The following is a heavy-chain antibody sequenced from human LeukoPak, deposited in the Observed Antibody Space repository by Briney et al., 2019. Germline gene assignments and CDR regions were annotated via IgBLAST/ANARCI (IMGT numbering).Heavy chain of an antibody. V-gene: IGHV4-39*01. CDR2: IYYSGST. J-gene: IGHJ4*02. CDR1: GGSSSSSSYY. Sequence: SETLSLTCTVSGGSSSSSSYYWGWIRQTPGKGLEWIGSIYYSGSTYYNPSLKSRVTISVDTSKNQFSLKLSSVTAADTAVYYCARRRFVRGPDVVNPFDYWGQGTLVTVSS. CDR3: ARRRFVRGPDVVNPFDY. D-gene: IGHD2-8*01.